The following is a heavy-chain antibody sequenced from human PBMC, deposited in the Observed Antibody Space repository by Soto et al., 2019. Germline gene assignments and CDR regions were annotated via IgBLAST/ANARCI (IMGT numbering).Heavy chain of an antibody. D-gene: IGHD2-15*01. J-gene: IGHJ6*02. V-gene: IGHV3-30*18. CDR3: AKDLDVVMVLSATRGLDV. CDR2: ISYDGRSE. Sequence: QVQLVESGGGMIQPGKSLRLSCVASGFRFSNFGMHWVRKAPGKGLEGVAGISYDGRSESYVDSVRGRFTLSRDNSKNTLSLQMISLRPEDTGVYYCAKDLDVVMVLSATRGLDVWGQGTTVTVSS. CDR1: GFRFSNFG.